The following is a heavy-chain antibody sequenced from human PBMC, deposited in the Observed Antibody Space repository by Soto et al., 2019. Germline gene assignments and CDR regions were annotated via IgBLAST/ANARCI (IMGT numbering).Heavy chain of an antibody. D-gene: IGHD6-6*01. CDR1: GGSITSSSHY. CDR2: IYYDGNT. Sequence: QLQLQESGPGLVKPSETLSLTCTVSGGSITSSSHYWGWIRQPPGKGLEWIGKIYYDGNTYDNPSLKRRVPVSLASTKNQFSLRVNSVTAADTAVYYCVCSSITPRLFMYPFDYWGQGTLVTVSS. V-gene: IGHV4-39*01. CDR3: VCSSITPRLFMYPFDY. J-gene: IGHJ4*02.